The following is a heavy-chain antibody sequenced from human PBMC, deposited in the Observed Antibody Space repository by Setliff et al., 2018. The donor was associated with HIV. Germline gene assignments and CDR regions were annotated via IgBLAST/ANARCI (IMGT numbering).Heavy chain of an antibody. V-gene: IGHV4-59*01. CDR2: ISNTGNT. D-gene: IGHD6-6*01. CDR1: GGSISNYY. Sequence: PSETLSLTCTVSGGSISNYYWSWIRQSPGKGLEWIGYISNTGNTKYNPSLKSRVTIAGDTSKNQFSVRLTSVTAADTAVYYCASEAWTSYRSSSGYYYYYMDVWGKGTTVTVSS. CDR3: ASEAWTSYRSSSGYYYYYMDV. J-gene: IGHJ6*03.